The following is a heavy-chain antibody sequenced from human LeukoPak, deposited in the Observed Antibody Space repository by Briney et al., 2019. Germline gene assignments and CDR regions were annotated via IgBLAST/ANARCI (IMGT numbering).Heavy chain of an antibody. D-gene: IGHD6-6*01. V-gene: IGHV3-48*01. CDR3: AREEQLGPFDY. CDR2: ISSSSSTI. Sequence: GGSLRLSXAASGFTFSSYSMNWVRQAPGKGLEWVSYISSSSSTIYYADSVKGRFTISRDNAKNSLYLRMNSLRAEDTAVYYCAREEQLGPFDYWGQGTLVTVSS. CDR1: GFTFSSYS. J-gene: IGHJ4*02.